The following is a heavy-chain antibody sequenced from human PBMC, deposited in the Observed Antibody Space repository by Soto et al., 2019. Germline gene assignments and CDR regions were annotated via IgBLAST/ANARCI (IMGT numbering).Heavy chain of an antibody. J-gene: IGHJ6*02. Sequence: ASVKVSCKASGYAFARYGISWVRQAPGQGLEWMGWISTYNSNTNYEQKFQGRVTLTTETFTNTAYMELRSLTSDETAVYYCAREGFCSGGRCAFYSQDYFGMEVWGQGTTVTVSS. CDR1: GYAFARYG. CDR2: ISTYNSNT. D-gene: IGHD2-15*01. V-gene: IGHV1-18*01. CDR3: AREGFCSGGRCAFYSQDYFGMEV.